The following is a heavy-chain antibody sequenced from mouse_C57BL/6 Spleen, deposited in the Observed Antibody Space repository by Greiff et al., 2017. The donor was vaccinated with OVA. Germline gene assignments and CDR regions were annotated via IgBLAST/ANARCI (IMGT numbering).Heavy chain of an antibody. CDR2: IHPNSGST. CDR3: AREEYYEGFAY. D-gene: IGHD1-1*01. J-gene: IGHJ3*01. CDR1: GYTFTSYW. Sequence: QVQLQQPGAELVKPGASVKLSCKASGYTFTSYWMHWVKQRPGQGLEWIGMIHPNSGSTNYNEKFKSKATLTVDKSSSPAYMQLSSLTSEDSAVYYCAREEYYEGFAYWGQGTLVTVSA. V-gene: IGHV1-64*01.